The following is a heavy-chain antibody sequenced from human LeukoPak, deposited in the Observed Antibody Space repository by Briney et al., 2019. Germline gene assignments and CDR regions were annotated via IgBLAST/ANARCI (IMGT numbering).Heavy chain of an antibody. CDR3: AKVLTAAGLDL. Sequence: PSETLSLTCSVSGGSMSDSITWGWVRQPPGKGLEWLANIHDDGRTAPNPSLRSRLTISQDRSKNQFSLKVSSVTAADTAFYYCAKVLTAAGLDLWGQGIQVTVSS. CDR1: GGSMSDSIT. CDR2: IHDDGRT. D-gene: IGHD6-25*01. V-gene: IGHV4/OR15-8*01. J-gene: IGHJ5*02.